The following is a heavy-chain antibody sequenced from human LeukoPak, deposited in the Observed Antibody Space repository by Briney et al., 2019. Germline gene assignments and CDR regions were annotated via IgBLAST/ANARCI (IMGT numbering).Heavy chain of an antibody. D-gene: IGHD6-19*01. J-gene: IGHJ6*03. CDR3: AGGRGSGWYGYYYYYYMDV. Sequence: SETLSLTCTVSGYSISSGYFWGWIRQPPGKGLEWIGSIYHSGSTYYNPSLKSRVTISVDTSKDQFSLKLSSVTAADTAVYYCAGGRGSGWYGYYYYYYMDVWGKGTTVTVSS. CDR2: IYHSGST. V-gene: IGHV4-38-2*02. CDR1: GYSISSGYF.